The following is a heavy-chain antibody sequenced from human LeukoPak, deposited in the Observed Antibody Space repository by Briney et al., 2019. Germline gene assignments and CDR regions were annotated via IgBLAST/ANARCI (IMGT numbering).Heavy chain of an antibody. CDR1: GFTFSSYE. Sequence: GGSLRLSCAASGFTFSSYEMNWVRQAPGKGLEWVSYISSSGSTIYYADSVKGRFTISRDNAKNSLYLQMNSLRAEDTAVYYCALAEGMATTFDYWGQGTLVTVSS. D-gene: IGHD5-24*01. J-gene: IGHJ4*02. V-gene: IGHV3-48*03. CDR2: ISSSGSTI. CDR3: ALAEGMATTFDY.